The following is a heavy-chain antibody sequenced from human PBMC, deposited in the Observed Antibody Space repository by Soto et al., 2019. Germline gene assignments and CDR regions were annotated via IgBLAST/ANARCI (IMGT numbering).Heavy chain of an antibody. CDR2: FYFSGST. V-gene: IGHV4-31*03. Sequence: SETLSLTYTVSGGSISSGGYYWSWIRQHPGKGLEWIGYFYFSGSTYYNPSLKSRVTILVDTSKNQFSLKLSFVTAADTAVYYCAGPAPSYFDYWGQGTLVTVSS. J-gene: IGHJ4*02. CDR3: AGPAPSYFDY. CDR1: GGSISSGGYY.